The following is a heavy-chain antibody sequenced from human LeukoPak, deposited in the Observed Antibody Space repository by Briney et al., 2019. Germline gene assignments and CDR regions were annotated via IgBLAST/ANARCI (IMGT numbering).Heavy chain of an antibody. D-gene: IGHD6-13*01. V-gene: IGHV3-9*01. Sequence: PGGPLRLSCAASGFTFDDYAMHWVRQAPGKGLEWVSGISWNSGSIGYADSVKGRFTISRDNAKNSLYLQMNSLRAEDTALYYCAKGAYSSSWYYFDYWGQGTLVTVSS. CDR1: GFTFDDYA. CDR3: AKGAYSSSWYYFDY. CDR2: ISWNSGSI. J-gene: IGHJ4*02.